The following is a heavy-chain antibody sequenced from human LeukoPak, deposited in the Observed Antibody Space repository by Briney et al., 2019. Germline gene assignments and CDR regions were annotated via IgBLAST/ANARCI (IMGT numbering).Heavy chain of an antibody. D-gene: IGHD3-10*01. CDR3: ARSLLWFGEPIDAFDI. V-gene: IGHV4-4*02. J-gene: IGHJ3*02. Sequence: SETLSLTCAVSGGSISSSNWWSWVRQPPGKGLEWIGEIYHSGSTNYNPSLKSRVTISVDKSKNQFSLKLSSVTAADTAVYYCARSLLWFGEPIDAFDIWGQGTMVTVSS. CDR2: IYHSGST. CDR1: GGSISSSNW.